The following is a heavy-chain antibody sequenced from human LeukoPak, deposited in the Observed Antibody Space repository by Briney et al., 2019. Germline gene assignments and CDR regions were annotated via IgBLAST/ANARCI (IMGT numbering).Heavy chain of an antibody. Sequence: PGGSLRLSCAASGFTFSTYGLHWVRQAPGKGLEWVAFIRNDGSNKYYADSVKGRFTISRDNSRNTLSLQMNSLRVEDTAVYYCAKIEVSATLYYWGQGTLVTVSS. CDR3: AKIEVSATLYY. CDR2: IRNDGSNK. J-gene: IGHJ4*02. V-gene: IGHV3-30*02. D-gene: IGHD5/OR15-5a*01. CDR1: GFTFSTYG.